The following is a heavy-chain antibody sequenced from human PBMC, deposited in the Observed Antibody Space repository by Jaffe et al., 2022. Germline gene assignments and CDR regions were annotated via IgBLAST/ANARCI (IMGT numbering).Heavy chain of an antibody. CDR3: ARSEKERSSGWVGGGYYFDY. V-gene: IGHV3-64*01. D-gene: IGHD6-19*01. CDR2: ISSNGGST. CDR1: GFTFSSYA. J-gene: IGHJ4*02. Sequence: EVQLVESGGGLVQPGGSLRLSCAASGFTFSSYAMHWVRQAPGKGLEYVSAISSNGGSTYYANSVKGRFTISRDNSKNTLYLQMGSLRAEDMAVYYCARSEKERSSGWVGGGYYFDYWGQGTLVTVSS.